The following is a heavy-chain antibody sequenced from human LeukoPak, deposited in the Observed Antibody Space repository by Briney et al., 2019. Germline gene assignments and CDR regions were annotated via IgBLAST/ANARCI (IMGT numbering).Heavy chain of an antibody. CDR3: ARPNYFDRSGYYAY. D-gene: IGHD3-22*01. Sequence: GEPLKISCKASGYNFTNYWIGWVRQMPGKGLEWVGIIYPDDSDTRYSPSFQGQVTVSADKSISTAYLQWSRLKASDTALYYCARPNYFDRSGYYAYWGQGTLVTVSS. J-gene: IGHJ4*02. CDR2: IYPDDSDT. CDR1: GYNFTNYW. V-gene: IGHV5-51*01.